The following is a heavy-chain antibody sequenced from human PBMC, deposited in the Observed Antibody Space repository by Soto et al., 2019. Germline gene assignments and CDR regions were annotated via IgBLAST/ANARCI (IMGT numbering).Heavy chain of an antibody. CDR2: IYWDDTK. CDR1: GFSLPTDRVG. J-gene: IGHJ4*02. V-gene: IGHV2-5*02. CDR3: AHAYGGRSLY. Sequence: QITLKESGPTLVKPTQTLTLTCTFSGFSLPTDRVGVGWIRQPPGKALEWLAVIYWDDTKTYRPSLKSRLTITNDTSNHQVALTMTDMGPVDAAPYYCAHAYGGRSLYWGEGTLVTVSS. D-gene: IGHD3-10*01.